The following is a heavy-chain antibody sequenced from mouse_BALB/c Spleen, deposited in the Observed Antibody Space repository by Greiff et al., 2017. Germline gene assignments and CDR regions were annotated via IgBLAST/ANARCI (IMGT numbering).Heavy chain of an antibody. Sequence: QVQLQQSAAELARPGASVKMSCKASGYTFTSYTMHWVKQRPGQGLEWIGYINPSSGYTEYNQKFKDKTTLTADKSSSTAYMQLSSLTSEDSAVYYCARPRPSGYFDYWGQGTTLTVSS. CDR2: INPSSGYT. CDR1: GYTFTSYT. D-gene: IGHD3-1*01. J-gene: IGHJ2*01. CDR3: ARPRPSGYFDY. V-gene: IGHV1-4*02.